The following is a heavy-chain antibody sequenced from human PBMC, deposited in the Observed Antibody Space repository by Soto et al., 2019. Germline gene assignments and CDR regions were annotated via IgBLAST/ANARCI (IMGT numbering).Heavy chain of an antibody. V-gene: IGHV1-3*01. D-gene: IGHD2-2*02. CDR3: ATDIVVGTPAIPLAFYPYDGMDV. Sequence: ASVKVSCKASGYTFTSYAMHWVRQAPGQRLEWMGWINAGNGNTKYSQKFQGRVTITGDRSASTAYMELRSLRSDDTSVYYCATDIVVGTPAIPLAFYPYDGMDVWGQGTRVTVSS. CDR2: INAGNGNT. J-gene: IGHJ6*02. CDR1: GYTFTSYA.